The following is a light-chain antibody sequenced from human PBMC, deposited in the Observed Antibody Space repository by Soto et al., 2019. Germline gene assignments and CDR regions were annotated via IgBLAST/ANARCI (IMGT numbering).Light chain of an antibody. CDR1: QSISSY. CDR2: AAS. Sequence: DIQMTQSPSSRSSSLGDRVTITWGASQSISSYLNWFQQKSGKAPKLLIYAASSLQSGVPSRFSGSGSGTDFTLTISSLKHEDFAAYYGQQRYSSPPTFCQGTKVDI. J-gene: IGKJ1*01. V-gene: IGKV1-39*01. CDR3: QQRYSSPPT.